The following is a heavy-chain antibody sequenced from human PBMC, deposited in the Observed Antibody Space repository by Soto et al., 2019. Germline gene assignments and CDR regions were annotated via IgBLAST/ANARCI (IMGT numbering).Heavy chain of an antibody. D-gene: IGHD3-3*01. CDR3: ARNGRADFWSGSNYYYSGMDV. CDR2: IWDDGSNK. CDR1: GFTFSSYG. Sequence: QVQLVESGGGVVQPGRSLRLSCAASGFTFSSYGMHWVRQAPGKGLEWVAVIWDDGSNKYYADSVKGRFTISRDNSKAPLYLQMNSLRAEATAVYYCARNGRADFWSGSNYYYSGMDVWGQGTTVTVSS. J-gene: IGHJ6*02. V-gene: IGHV3-33*01.